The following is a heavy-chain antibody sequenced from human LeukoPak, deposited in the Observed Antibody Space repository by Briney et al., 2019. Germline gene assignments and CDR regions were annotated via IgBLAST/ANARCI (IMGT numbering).Heavy chain of an antibody. V-gene: IGHV3-15*05. J-gene: IGHJ4*02. CDR2: IKSKTAGETT. CDR1: GFTFNDAW. D-gene: IGHD4-23*01. Sequence: GGSLKLSCAASGFTFNDAWMSWVRQAPGKGLEWVGRIKSKTAGETTDCAAPVKGRFTISRDDSQNTLYLLMNSLRIEDTAVYYCSTPSSVVTGPFDYWGQGTLVTVSS. CDR3: STPSSVVTGPFDY.